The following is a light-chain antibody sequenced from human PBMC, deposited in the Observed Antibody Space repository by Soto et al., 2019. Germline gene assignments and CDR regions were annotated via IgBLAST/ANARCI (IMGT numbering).Light chain of an antibody. CDR1: QSISSY. CDR3: QQSYSTIT. Sequence: DIQMTQSPSSLSASVGDRVTITCRASQSISSYLNWYQQKPGKAPKLLIYAASSVQSGVPSRFSGSGSGTDFTLTISSLQPEDFATYYCQQSYSTITFGGGTKVEIK. V-gene: IGKV1-39*01. J-gene: IGKJ4*01. CDR2: AAS.